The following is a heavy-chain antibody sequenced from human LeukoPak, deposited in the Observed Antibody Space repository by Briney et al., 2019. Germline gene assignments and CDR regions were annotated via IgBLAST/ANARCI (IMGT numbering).Heavy chain of an antibody. V-gene: IGHV4-59*08. Sequence: GSLRLSCAASRFAFSNYAMSWVRQAPGKGLEWIGYIYYSGSTNYNPSLKSRVTISVDTSKNQFSLKLSSVTAADTAVYYCARLAGYSYGYHFDYWGRGTLVTVSS. CDR2: IYYSGST. CDR3: ARLAGYSYGYHFDY. D-gene: IGHD5-18*01. CDR1: RFAFSNYA. J-gene: IGHJ4*02.